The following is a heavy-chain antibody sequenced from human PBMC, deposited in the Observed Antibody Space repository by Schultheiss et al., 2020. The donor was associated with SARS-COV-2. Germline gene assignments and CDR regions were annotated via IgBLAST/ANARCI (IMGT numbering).Heavy chain of an antibody. V-gene: IGHV2-5*02. J-gene: IGHJ4*02. CDR1: GFSLSTSGGG. Sequence: SGPTLVKPTQTLTLTCTFSGFSLSTSGGGVGWIRQPPGKALDWLAFIYWDDDERYSPFLKSRLTISKDTSKHQVVLKMTNMDPVDTAAYYCAAGKQQLVTGVDYWGQGTLVTVSS. CDR2: IYWDDDE. CDR3: AAGKQQLVTGVDY. D-gene: IGHD6-13*01.